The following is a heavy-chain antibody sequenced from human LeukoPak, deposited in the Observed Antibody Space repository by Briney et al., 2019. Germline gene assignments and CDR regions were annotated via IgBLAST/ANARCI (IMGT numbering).Heavy chain of an antibody. D-gene: IGHD1/OR15-1a*01. CDR3: ARGTLNNEAFDV. CDR2: ISRASSHK. Sequence: PGGSLRLSCTASGLVFRDYNVNWVRQAPGKGLEWVSYISRASSHKFCADSVKGRFTISRDDAKNSLFLQMNILTDDDTALYYCARGTLNNEAFDVWGQGTFVAVSS. J-gene: IGHJ3*01. CDR1: GLVFRDYN. V-gene: IGHV3-21*06.